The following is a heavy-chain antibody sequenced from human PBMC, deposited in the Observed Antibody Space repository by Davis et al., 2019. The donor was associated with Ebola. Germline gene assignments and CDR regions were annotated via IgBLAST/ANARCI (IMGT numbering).Heavy chain of an antibody. CDR2: VHPAGDT. CDR3: ARGGDYAKVGY. J-gene: IGHJ4*02. D-gene: IGHD4-17*01. Sequence: GESLKISCAASGFTFSNAWMNWVRQAPGKGLEWVSFVHPAGDTFYADSVKGRFVISRDISKNTVTLEMNGLSAEDTAVYYCARGGDYAKVGYWGQGTLVTVSS. CDR1: GFTFSNAW. V-gene: IGHV3-66*01.